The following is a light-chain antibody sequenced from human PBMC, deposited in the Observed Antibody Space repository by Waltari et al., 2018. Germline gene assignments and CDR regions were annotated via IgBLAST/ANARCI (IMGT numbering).Light chain of an antibody. CDR1: TSDIASYNL. Sequence: QSALTQPASVSGSPGQSITISCTGNTSDIASYNLVSWYQQFPGKAPKIIIYEVSKRPSGVSNRFSGSKSANTASLTIAGLQPEDEAYFYCCSYVGGGSFLAFGGRTTLTVL. CDR3: CSYVGGGSFLA. V-gene: IGLV2-23*02. CDR2: EVS. J-gene: IGLJ2*01.